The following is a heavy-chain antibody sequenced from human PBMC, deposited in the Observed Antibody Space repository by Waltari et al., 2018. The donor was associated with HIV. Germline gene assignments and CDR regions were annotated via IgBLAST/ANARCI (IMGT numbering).Heavy chain of an antibody. CDR2: IYHSGTT. CDR1: DYSISSGYY. V-gene: IGHV4-38-2*01. J-gene: IGHJ4*02. Sequence: QVQLQESGPGLVKPSETLSLTCAVSDYSISSGYYWGWSRQSPGKGREWIGSIYHSGTTFYNPSLKRRVTISVDTSKNQFALRLSSVTAADTAVYYCARGGVGPTRREYYVDYWGQGILGTVSS. CDR3: ARGGVGPTRREYYVDY. D-gene: IGHD1-26*01.